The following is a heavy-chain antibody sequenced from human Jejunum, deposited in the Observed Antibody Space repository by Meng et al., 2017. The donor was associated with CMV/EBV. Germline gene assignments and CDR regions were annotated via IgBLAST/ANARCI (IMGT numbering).Heavy chain of an antibody. CDR3: ARVEVGITSGDY. V-gene: IGHV1-18*01. J-gene: IGHJ4*02. Sequence: AQLVQSGGEVKGPVASLKVSCKASGYTFTNYGITWVRQAPGQGLEWMGWISAYNGNTNYAQTLQGRVTMTTDTSTSTAYMELRSLRSDDTAVYYCARVEVGITSGDYWGQGTLVTVSS. D-gene: IGHD1-26*01. CDR1: GYTFTNYG. CDR2: ISAYNGNT.